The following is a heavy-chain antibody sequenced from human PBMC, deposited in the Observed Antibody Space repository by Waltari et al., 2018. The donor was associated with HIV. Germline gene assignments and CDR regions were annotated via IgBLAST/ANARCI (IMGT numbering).Heavy chain of an antibody. Sequence: EVQLVESGGGLIQPGGSLRLSCAASGFTVSSNYMTWVRQAPGKGLEWVSVIYSGGSTFYADSVKGRFTLSRDKSKNTLYLQMNSLRAEDTAVYYCARGVLVAAYAYFDYWGQGTLVTVSS. CDR1: GFTVSSNY. CDR3: ARGVLVAAYAYFDY. CDR2: IYSGGST. D-gene: IGHD2-8*01. J-gene: IGHJ4*02. V-gene: IGHV3-53*01.